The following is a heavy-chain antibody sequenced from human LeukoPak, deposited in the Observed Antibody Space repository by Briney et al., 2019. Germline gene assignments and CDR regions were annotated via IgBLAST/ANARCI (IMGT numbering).Heavy chain of an antibody. J-gene: IGHJ6*02. CDR2: MFYDGSNK. CDR1: GFTFSNYG. D-gene: IGHD5-24*01. CDR3: ASEEMATINHYGMGV. Sequence: GGSLRLSCAASGFTFSNYGMHWVRQAPGKGLEWVAVMFYDGSNKYYADSVKGRFTISRDNSKNTLYLQMHSLRAEDTAVYYCASEEMATINHYGMGVWGQGTTVTVPS. V-gene: IGHV3-33*01.